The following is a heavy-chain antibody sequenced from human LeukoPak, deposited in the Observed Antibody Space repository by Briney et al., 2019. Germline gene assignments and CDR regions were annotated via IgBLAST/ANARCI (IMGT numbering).Heavy chain of an antibody. CDR3: ATHFTTMALGFDY. J-gene: IGHJ4*02. D-gene: IGHD1-1*01. CDR1: EFPLSDYA. V-gene: IGHV3-23*01. Sequence: TGGSLRLSCAVSEFPLSDYAMTWVRQAPGKGLEWVSSISGSSGSTYYADSVKGRFTISRDNSKNTLYLQMMSLRDEDTAVYYCATHFTTMALGFDYWGQGTPVTVSS. CDR2: ISGSSGST.